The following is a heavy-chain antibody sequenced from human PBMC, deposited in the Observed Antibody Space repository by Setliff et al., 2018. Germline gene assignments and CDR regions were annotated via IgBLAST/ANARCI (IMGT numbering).Heavy chain of an antibody. V-gene: IGHV3-33*01. CDR3: ARNWVTAQHYYYGMDV. Sequence: PGGSLRLSCVASGFTFSNYGMHWVRQAPGKGLEWVALIWNDGSSKFYGDSVKGRFTISRDNSKNTLYLQMGSLRAEDTAVYYCARNWVTAQHYYYGMDVWGQGTTVTVSS. CDR1: GFTFSNYG. D-gene: IGHD2-21*02. J-gene: IGHJ6*02. CDR2: IWNDGSSK.